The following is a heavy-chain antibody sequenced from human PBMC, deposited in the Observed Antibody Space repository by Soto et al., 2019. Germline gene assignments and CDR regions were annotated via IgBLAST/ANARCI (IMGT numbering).Heavy chain of an antibody. CDR2: IIPIIGII. CDR1: GGTFSTYT. V-gene: IGHV1-69*08. CDR3: SGDPDSHYNDSHASSYP. Sequence: QVQLVQSGAEVKKHGSSLKVSCKASGGTFSTYTITWVRQAPGQGLEWMGRIIPIIGIINYAQKFQGRVTISADKFTGTAYMELTGLRSDDTAVYYCSGDPDSHYNDSHASSYPWGQGTLVTVSS. D-gene: IGHD4-4*01. J-gene: IGHJ5*02.